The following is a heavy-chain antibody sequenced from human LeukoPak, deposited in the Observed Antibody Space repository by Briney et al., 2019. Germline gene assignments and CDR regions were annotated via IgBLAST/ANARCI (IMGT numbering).Heavy chain of an antibody. CDR1: GGSISSYY. V-gene: IGHV4-59*06. CDR2: IYYSGST. J-gene: IGHJ4*02. CDR3: ACTSLGSGTSFDY. Sequence: PSETLSLTCTVSGGSISSYYWSWIRQPPGKGLEWIGYIYYSGSTYYNPSLKSRVTISVDTSKNQFSLKLSSVTAADTAVYYCACTSLGSGTSFDYWGQGTLVTVSS. D-gene: IGHD3-10*01.